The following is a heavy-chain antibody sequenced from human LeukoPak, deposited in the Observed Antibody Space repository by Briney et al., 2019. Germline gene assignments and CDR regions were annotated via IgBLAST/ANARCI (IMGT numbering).Heavy chain of an antibody. CDR2: LRYDGNEK. CDR1: GFTFSYYA. Sequence: GGSLRLSCAASGFTFSYYAMHWVRQAPGKGLGGVAFLRYDGNEKYYADSVKGRFTISRDTSRNTLYLQMNSLRAEDTAVYYCAKDLMRDRWFGESWGQGTLVTVSS. J-gene: IGHJ5*02. CDR3: AKDLMRDRWFGES. V-gene: IGHV3-30*02. D-gene: IGHD3-10*01.